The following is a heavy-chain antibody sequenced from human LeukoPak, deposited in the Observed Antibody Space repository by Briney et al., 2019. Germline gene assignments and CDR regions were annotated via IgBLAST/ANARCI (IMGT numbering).Heavy chain of an antibody. CDR2: IYYSGST. CDR1: GGSISSYY. CDR3: ARVGGYYDSSGYYSYDYYYYYMDV. J-gene: IGHJ6*03. D-gene: IGHD3-22*01. Sequence: SETLSLTCTVSGGSISSYYWSWIRQPPGKGLEWIGYIYYSGSTNYNPSLKSRVTISVDTSKNQFSLKLSSVTAADTAVYYCARVGGYYDSSGYYSYDYYYYYMDVWGKGTTVTVSS. V-gene: IGHV4-59*01.